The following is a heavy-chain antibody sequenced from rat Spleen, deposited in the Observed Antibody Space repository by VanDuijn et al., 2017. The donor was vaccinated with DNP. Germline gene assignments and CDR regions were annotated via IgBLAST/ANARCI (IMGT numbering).Heavy chain of an antibody. CDR3: AKGPNYGGWSDYFDY. J-gene: IGHJ2*01. Sequence: EVKLVESGGGLVQPGRSLKLSCAASGFNFNDHWMGWVRQAPGKGLEWIGQINKDSRTIDYSPSLKDKFIISRDNVQNTLYLQMSKVGSEDTAIYYCAKGPNYGGWSDYFDYWGQGVMVTVSS. CDR1: GFNFNDHW. CDR2: INKDSRTI. D-gene: IGHD1-11*01. V-gene: IGHV4-2*01.